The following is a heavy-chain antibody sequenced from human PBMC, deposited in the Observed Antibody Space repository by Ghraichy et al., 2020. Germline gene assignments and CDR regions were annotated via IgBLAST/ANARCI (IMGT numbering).Heavy chain of an antibody. Sequence: GGSPRLSCAASGFTFSSYAMHWVRQAPGKGLEWVAVISYDGSNKYYADSVKGRFTISRDNSKNTLYLQMNSLRAEDTAVYYCARSHIDSQGHYYYGMDVWGQGTTVTVSS. CDR2: ISYDGSNK. D-gene: IGHD2-15*01. V-gene: IGHV3-30-3*01. CDR3: ARSHIDSQGHYYYGMDV. CDR1: GFTFSSYA. J-gene: IGHJ6*02.